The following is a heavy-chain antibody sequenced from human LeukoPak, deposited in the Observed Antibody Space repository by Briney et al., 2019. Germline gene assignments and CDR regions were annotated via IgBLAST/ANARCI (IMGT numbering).Heavy chain of an antibody. V-gene: IGHV1-18*01. CDR1: GYTFTSYG. Sequence: ASVKVSCKASGYTFTSYGISWVRQAPGQGLEWMGWISAYNGNTSYAQKLQGRVTMTTDTSTSTAYMELRSLRSDDTAVYYCARAHLPGIAAAGSYWGQGTLVTVSS. CDR2: ISAYNGNT. CDR3: ARAHLPGIAAAGSY. D-gene: IGHD6-13*01. J-gene: IGHJ4*02.